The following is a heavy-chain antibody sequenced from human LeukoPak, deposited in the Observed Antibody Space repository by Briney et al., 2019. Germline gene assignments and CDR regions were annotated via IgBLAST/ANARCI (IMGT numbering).Heavy chain of an antibody. V-gene: IGHV1-2*02. J-gene: IGHJ4*02. CDR2: INPNSGGT. CDR3: ARAPVDTIFGVVIPDFDY. CDR1: GYTFTGYH. Sequence: GASVKVSCKASGYTFTGYHMHWVRQAPGQGLEWMGWINPNSGGTNYAQKFQGRVTMTRDTSISTAYMELSRLRSDDTAVYYCARAPVDTIFGVVIPDFDYWGQGTLVTVSS. D-gene: IGHD3-3*01.